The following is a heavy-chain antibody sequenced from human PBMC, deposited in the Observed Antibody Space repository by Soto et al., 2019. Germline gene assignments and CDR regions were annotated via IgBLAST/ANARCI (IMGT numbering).Heavy chain of an antibody. J-gene: IGHJ5*02. CDR3: ARDADQLPANWFDP. CDR2: IWYDGSNK. D-gene: IGHD2-2*01. V-gene: IGHV3-33*01. CDR1: GFTFSSYG. Sequence: QVQLVESGGGVVQPGRSLRPSCAASGFTFSSYGMHWVRQAPGKGLEWVAVIWYDGSNKYYADSVKGRFTISRDNSKNTLYLQMNSLRAEDTAVYYCARDADQLPANWFDPWGQGTLVTVSS.